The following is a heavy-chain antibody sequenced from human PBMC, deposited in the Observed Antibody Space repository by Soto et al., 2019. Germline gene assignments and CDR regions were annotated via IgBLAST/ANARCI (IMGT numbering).Heavy chain of an antibody. CDR3: ARCVTSTDPPQEWELLGHYYYGMYV. CDR2: IIPIFGTA. V-gene: IGHV1-69*01. D-gene: IGHD1-26*01. J-gene: IGHJ6*02. Sequence: QVQLVQSGAEVKKPGSSVKVSCKASGGTFSSYDISWVRQAPGQGLEWMGGIIPIFGTATYAQKFQGRVTITADESTSTAYMELSSLRSEDTAVYYCARCVTSTDPPQEWELLGHYYYGMYVWGQGTTVTVSS. CDR1: GGTFSSYD.